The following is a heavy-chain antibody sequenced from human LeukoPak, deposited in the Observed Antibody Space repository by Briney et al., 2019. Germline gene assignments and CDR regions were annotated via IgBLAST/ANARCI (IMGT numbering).Heavy chain of an antibody. CDR2: ISSSGSTI. V-gene: IGHV3-11*04. J-gene: IGHJ4*02. CDR1: GFTFSDYY. D-gene: IGHD3-10*01. Sequence: GGSLRLSCAASGFTFSDYYMSWIRQAPGKGLEWVSYISSSGSTIYYADSVKGRFTISRDNAKNSLYLQMNSLRAEDTAVYYCARAGRRVIYYGSGSYYKPPDYWGQGTLVTVSS. CDR3: ARAGRRVIYYGSGSYYKPPDY.